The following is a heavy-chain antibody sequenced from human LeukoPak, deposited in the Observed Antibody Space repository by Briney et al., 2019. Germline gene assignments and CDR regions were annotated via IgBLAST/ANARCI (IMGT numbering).Heavy chain of an antibody. D-gene: IGHD5-18*01. J-gene: IGHJ6*03. CDR3: ARAKGYRATYPYMDI. CDR1: GFTFSNYA. Sequence: PGGSLRLSCAASGFTFSNYAMHWVRQAPGKGLEWVAVISYDETYEYYADSAKGRFTISRDNSKNTLYLQMHSLRPEDTSVYYCARAKGYRATYPYMDIWGKGTRVTVSS. CDR2: ISYDETYE. V-gene: IGHV3-30*01.